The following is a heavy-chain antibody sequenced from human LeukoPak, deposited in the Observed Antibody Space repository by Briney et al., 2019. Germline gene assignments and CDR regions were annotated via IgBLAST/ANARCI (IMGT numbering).Heavy chain of an antibody. CDR1: GFTFSNAW. Sequence: PGGSLRLSCAASGFTFSNAWMSWVRQAPGKGLEWVGRIKSKTDGGTTDYAAPVKGRFTISRDDSKNTLYLQMNSLKTEDTAVHYCTTDAPRYCSSTSCQFDYWGQGTLVTVSP. CDR3: TTDAPRYCSSTSCQFDY. D-gene: IGHD2-2*01. CDR2: IKSKTDGGTT. V-gene: IGHV3-15*01. J-gene: IGHJ4*02.